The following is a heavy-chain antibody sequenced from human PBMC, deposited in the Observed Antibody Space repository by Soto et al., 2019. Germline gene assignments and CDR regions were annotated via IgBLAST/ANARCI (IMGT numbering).Heavy chain of an antibody. J-gene: IGHJ6*02. CDR1: GFTFSTYG. V-gene: IGHV3-33*01. D-gene: IGHD3-3*02. Sequence: QVQLVESGGGVVQPGRSLRLSCAASGFTFSTYGMHWVRQAPGKGLEWVAIIWFDGSNKYYAEPVKGRFTIARDNSKSTLALEMNSLRGDDTAVYYCARSFLGARPFFSYYGMDVWGQGTSVTVSS. CDR3: ARSFLGARPFFSYYGMDV. CDR2: IWFDGSNK.